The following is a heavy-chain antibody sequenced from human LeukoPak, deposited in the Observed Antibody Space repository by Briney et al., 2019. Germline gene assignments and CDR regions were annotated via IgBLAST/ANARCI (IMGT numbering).Heavy chain of an antibody. D-gene: IGHD4-17*01. CDR2: IYYSGST. V-gene: IGHV4-39*07. CDR3: ARAGSFRPTTTL. J-gene: IGHJ4*02. CDR1: GGSISSSSYY. Sequence: PSETLSLTCTVSGGSISSSSYYWGWIRQPPGKGLEWIGSIYYSGSTYYNPSLKSRVTISVDTSKNQFSLKLSSVTAADTALYYCARAGSFRPTTTLWGQGTLVTVSS.